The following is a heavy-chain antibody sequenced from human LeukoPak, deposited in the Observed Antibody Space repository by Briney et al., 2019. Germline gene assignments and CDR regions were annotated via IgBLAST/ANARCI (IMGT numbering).Heavy chain of an antibody. Sequence: GGSLRLSCAASGFTFSSYWMSWVRQAPGKGLEWVANIEQDGSEKYYVDSVKGRFTISRDNAKNSLYLQMNSLRAEDTAVYYCASIAVAGTVIYYYYYMDVWGKGTTVTVSS. V-gene: IGHV3-7*01. D-gene: IGHD6-19*01. CDR2: IEQDGSEK. CDR1: GFTFSSYW. J-gene: IGHJ6*03. CDR3: ASIAVAGTVIYYYYYMDV.